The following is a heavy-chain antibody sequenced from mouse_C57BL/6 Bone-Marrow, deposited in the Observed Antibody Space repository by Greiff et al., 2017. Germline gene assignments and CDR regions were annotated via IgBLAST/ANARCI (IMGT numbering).Heavy chain of an antibody. Sequence: EVKLMESGAGLVKPGGSLKLSCAASGFTFSSYAMSWVRQTPEKRLEWVAYISSGGDYIYYADTVKGRFTISRDNARNTLYLQMSSLKSEDTAMYYCTRGGTTVVPYYFDYWGQGTTLTVSS. J-gene: IGHJ2*01. CDR1: GFTFSSYA. V-gene: IGHV5-9-1*02. CDR2: ISSGGDYI. D-gene: IGHD1-1*01. CDR3: TRGGTTVVPYYFDY.